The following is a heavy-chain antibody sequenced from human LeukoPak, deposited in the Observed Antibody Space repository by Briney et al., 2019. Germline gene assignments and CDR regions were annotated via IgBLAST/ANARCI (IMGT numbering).Heavy chain of an antibody. J-gene: IGHJ4*01. CDR1: GFTFNSYS. Sequence: GGSLRLSCAASGFTFNSYSMNWVRQAPGKGLEWVTSISSSSSYIYYADSVKGRFTISRDNAKNSLYLQMNSLRAEDTAVYYCAREPPVTTIVGDYWGHGTLVTVSS. V-gene: IGHV3-21*04. CDR2: ISSSSSYI. D-gene: IGHD4-17*01. CDR3: AREPPVTTIVGDY.